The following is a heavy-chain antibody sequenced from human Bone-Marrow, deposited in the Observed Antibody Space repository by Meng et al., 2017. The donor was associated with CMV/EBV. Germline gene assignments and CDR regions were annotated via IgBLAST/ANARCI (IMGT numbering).Heavy chain of an antibody. CDR3: AWGSETYYFDY. Sequence: QVQLGQSGAEVRTPGATVIVSCKTSGYTFTSYDVHWVRQATGHGLEWMGWMNPNSGNTGYLQKFQDRVTMTTDTSTSTAYMELRSLRSDDTAVYYCAWGSETYYFDYWGQGTLVVASS. J-gene: IGHJ4*02. CDR2: MNPNSGNT. V-gene: IGHV1-8*01. CDR1: GYTFTSYD.